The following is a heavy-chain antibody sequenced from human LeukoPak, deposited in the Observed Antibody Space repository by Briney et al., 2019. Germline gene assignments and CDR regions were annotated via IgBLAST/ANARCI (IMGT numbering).Heavy chain of an antibody. D-gene: IGHD6-13*01. V-gene: IGHV3-30*03. J-gene: IGHJ4*02. CDR3: ARDPRRSSQTGYFDY. CDR1: GFTFSTYW. Sequence: GGSLRLSCVDSGFTFSTYWMHWVRQVPGKGLEWVAVISYDGSNKYYADSVKGRFTISRDNSKNTLYLQMNSLRAEDTAVYYCARDPRRSSQTGYFDYWGQGTLVTVSS. CDR2: ISYDGSNK.